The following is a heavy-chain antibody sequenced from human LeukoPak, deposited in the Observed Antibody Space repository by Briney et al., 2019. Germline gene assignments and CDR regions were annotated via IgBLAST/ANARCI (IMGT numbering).Heavy chain of an antibody. V-gene: IGHV4-34*01. CDR3: ARGNIAVAGTGTFDP. J-gene: IGHJ5*02. Sequence: SETLSLTCAVYGGSFSGYYWSWIRQPPGKGLEWIGEINHSGSTNYNPSLKSRVTISVDTSKNQFSLKLSSVTAADTAVNYCARGNIAVAGTGTFDPWGQGTLVTVSS. CDR2: INHSGST. CDR1: GGSFSGYY. D-gene: IGHD6-19*01.